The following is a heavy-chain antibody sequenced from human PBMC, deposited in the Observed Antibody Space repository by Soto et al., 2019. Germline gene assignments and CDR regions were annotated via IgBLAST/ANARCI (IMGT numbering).Heavy chain of an antibody. J-gene: IGHJ4*02. D-gene: IGHD3-22*01. CDR2: IYYSGST. Sequence: ASETLSLICTVSGGSISSSSYYWGWIRQPPGKGLEWIGSIYYSGSTYYNPSLKSRVTISVDTSKNQFSLKLSSVTAADTAVYYCARRGYYYDSSGYPSVWYWGQGTLVTVSS. V-gene: IGHV4-39*01. CDR3: ARRGYYYDSSGYPSVWY. CDR1: GGSISSSSYY.